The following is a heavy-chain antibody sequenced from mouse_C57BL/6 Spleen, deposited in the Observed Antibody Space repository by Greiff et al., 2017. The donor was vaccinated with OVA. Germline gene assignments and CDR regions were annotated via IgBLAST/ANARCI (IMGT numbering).Heavy chain of an antibody. V-gene: IGHV1-22*01. CDR3: ARERITTVVGLDY. Sequence: EVQLQQSGPELVKPGASVKMSCKASGYTFTDYNMHWVKQSHGKSLEWIGYINPNNGGTSYNRKFKGKATLTVNKSSSTAYMELRSLTPEDSAVYYCARERITTVVGLDYWGQGTTLTVSS. J-gene: IGHJ2*01. CDR2: INPNNGGT. D-gene: IGHD1-1*01. CDR1: GYTFTDYN.